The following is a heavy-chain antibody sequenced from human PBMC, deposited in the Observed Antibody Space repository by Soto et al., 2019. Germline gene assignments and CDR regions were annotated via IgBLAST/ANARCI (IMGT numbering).Heavy chain of an antibody. CDR3: ARAAKRYFDK. J-gene: IGHJ4*02. CDR2: IIPVLGPA. Sequence: QVQLVQSGAELKKPGSSVKVSCTASGTTFNTFAISWVRQAPGQGLEWMGGIIPVLGPAFYAQKFQGRVTITADKSTTTAYLELRSLRSEDTAVYYSARAAKRYFDKWGQGTLVTVSS. CDR1: GTTFNTFA. V-gene: IGHV1-69*06.